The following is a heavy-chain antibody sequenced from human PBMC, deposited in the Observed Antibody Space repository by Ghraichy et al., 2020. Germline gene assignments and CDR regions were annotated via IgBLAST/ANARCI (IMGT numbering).Heavy chain of an antibody. J-gene: IGHJ4*02. Sequence: SGPTLVKPTETLTLTCTVSGFTLTNVRMGVSWIRQPPGKALEWLAHIFSNDANSYSTSLKSRLTISKDTSKSQVVLTMTNMDSVDTATYYCARIVRGSSYAPYYFDSWGQGTLVTVSS. V-gene: IGHV2-26*01. CDR2: IFSNDAN. D-gene: IGHD5-18*01. CDR1: GFTLTNVRMG. CDR3: ARIVRGSSYAPYYFDS.